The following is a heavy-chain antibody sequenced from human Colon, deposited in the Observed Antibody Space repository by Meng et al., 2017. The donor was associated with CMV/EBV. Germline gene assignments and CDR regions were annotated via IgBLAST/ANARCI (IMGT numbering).Heavy chain of an antibody. Sequence: GSLRLSCSFSDDSITYYHWTWIRQPPGKGLEWIGYISYSGSTNYNPSLKSRVTISIDSSKSQFSLNLTSVTAADAAVYYCVAVGRFLDYWGQGTPVTVSS. CDR3: VAVGRFLDY. CDR1: DDSITYYH. J-gene: IGHJ4*02. CDR2: ISYSGST. D-gene: IGHD3-3*01. V-gene: IGHV4-59*01.